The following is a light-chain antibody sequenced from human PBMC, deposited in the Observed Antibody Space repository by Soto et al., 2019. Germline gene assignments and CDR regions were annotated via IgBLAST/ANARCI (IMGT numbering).Light chain of an antibody. V-gene: IGKV1-5*03. J-gene: IGKJ2*01. Sequence: DIQMTQSPSTLSASVGDRVTITCRASQSISMWLAWYQQKPGKARKFLIYEASNLQSGVPSRFSGSGSGTEFTLTISSLQPDDFATYYCQQYKSLPYTFGHGTEVEIK. CDR2: EAS. CDR1: QSISMW. CDR3: QQYKSLPYT.